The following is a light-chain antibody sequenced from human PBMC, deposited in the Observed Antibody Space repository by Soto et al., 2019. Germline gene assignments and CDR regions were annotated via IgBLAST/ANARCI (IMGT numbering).Light chain of an antibody. J-gene: IGLJ2*01. CDR3: QSFDTSLIGFVV. Sequence: QSVLTQPPSMSGAPGQRVTISCTGSSSNIGAGYDVHWYQQHPGTAPKLLIFDNNNRPSGVPDRFSGSKSDTSASLAITGLKAEDEADYYCQSFDTSLIGFVVCGGGTKLTVL. CDR2: DNN. CDR1: SSNIGAGYD. V-gene: IGLV1-40*01.